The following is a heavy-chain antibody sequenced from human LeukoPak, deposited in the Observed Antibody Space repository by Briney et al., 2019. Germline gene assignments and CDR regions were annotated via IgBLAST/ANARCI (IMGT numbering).Heavy chain of an antibody. J-gene: IGHJ6*02. Sequence: ASVTVSCKASGGTFSSYAISWVRQAPGQGLEWMGWISAYNGNTNYAQKLQGRVTMTTDTSTSTAYMELRSLRSDDTAVYSCARDGVTPGNYYGMDVWGQGTTVTVSS. V-gene: IGHV1-18*01. CDR2: ISAYNGNT. CDR1: GGTFSSYA. D-gene: IGHD2-21*02. CDR3: ARDGVTPGNYYGMDV.